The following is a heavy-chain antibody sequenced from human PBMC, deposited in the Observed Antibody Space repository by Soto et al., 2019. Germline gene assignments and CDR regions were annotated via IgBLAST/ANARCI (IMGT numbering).Heavy chain of an antibody. CDR1: GFSLSTSGMC. V-gene: IGHV2-70*01. D-gene: IGHD2-15*01. CDR2: IDWDDDK. Sequence: SGPTLVNPTQTLTLTCTFSGFSLSTSGMCVSWIRQPPGKALEWLALIDWDDDKYYSTSLKTRLTISKDASKNQVVLTMTNMDPVDTATYYSARSKDPKISLDMDVWGQGTTVTVSS. CDR3: ARSKDPKISLDMDV. J-gene: IGHJ6*02.